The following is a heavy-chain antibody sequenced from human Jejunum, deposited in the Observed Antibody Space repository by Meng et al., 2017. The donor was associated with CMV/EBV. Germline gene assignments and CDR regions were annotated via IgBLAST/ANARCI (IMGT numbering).Heavy chain of an antibody. V-gene: IGHV4-34*01. CDR1: SFTCTC. CDR2: IDNSGST. J-gene: IGHJ4*02. CDR3: ERGYHGTGIAVTGADIDY. Sequence: SFTCTCCTWIRQPPGKGLGWVGIIDNSGSTNYRPSLKGRVTISVDASKSQFTLRLSYVTAADTAIYYGERGYHGTGIAVTGADIDYWGQGTLVTVSS. D-gene: IGHD6-19*01.